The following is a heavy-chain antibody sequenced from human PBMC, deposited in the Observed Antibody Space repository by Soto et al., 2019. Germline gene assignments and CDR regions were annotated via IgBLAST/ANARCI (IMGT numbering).Heavy chain of an antibody. D-gene: IGHD3-22*01. Sequence: ASVKVSCKASGGTFSSYAISWVRQAPGQGLEWMGGIIPIFGTGNYAQKFQGRVTITADESTSTAYMELSSLRSEDTAVYYCAAESHYYDSSGVIDCWGQGTLVTVSS. CDR2: IIPIFGTG. CDR3: AAESHYYDSSGVIDC. V-gene: IGHV1-69*13. CDR1: GGTFSSYA. J-gene: IGHJ4*02.